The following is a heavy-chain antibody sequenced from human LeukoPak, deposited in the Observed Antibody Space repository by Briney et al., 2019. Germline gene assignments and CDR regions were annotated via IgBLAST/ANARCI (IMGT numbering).Heavy chain of an antibody. CDR1: GGSISSGGYY. J-gene: IGHJ5*02. CDR3: ARVRALGDGRDGYNSRWFDP. D-gene: IGHD5-24*01. CDR2: IYYSGST. Sequence: PSETRSLTCTVSGGSISSGGYYWSWIRQHPGKGLEWIGYIYYSGSTYYNPSLKSRVTISVDTSKNQFSLKLSSVTAADTAVYYCARVRALGDGRDGYNSRWFDPWGQGTLVTVSS. V-gene: IGHV4-31*03.